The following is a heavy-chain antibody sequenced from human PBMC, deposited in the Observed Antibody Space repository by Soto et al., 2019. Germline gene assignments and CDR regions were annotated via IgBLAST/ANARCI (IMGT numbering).Heavy chain of an antibody. Sequence: ASVKVSCKASGYTFTGYYMHWLRQAPGQGLEWMGWINPNSGGTNYAQKFQGRVTMTRDTSISAAYMELSRLRSDDTAVYYCARVSIAAAGRVYYYGMDVWGQGTTVTVSS. D-gene: IGHD6-13*01. V-gene: IGHV1-2*02. CDR2: INPNSGGT. CDR3: ARVSIAAAGRVYYYGMDV. J-gene: IGHJ6*02. CDR1: GYTFTGYY.